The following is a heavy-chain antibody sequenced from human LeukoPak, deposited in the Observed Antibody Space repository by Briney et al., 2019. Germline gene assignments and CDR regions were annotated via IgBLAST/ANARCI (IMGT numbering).Heavy chain of an antibody. J-gene: IGHJ4*02. D-gene: IGHD3-10*01. Sequence: PSETLSLICTVSGGSISSYYWSWIRQPPGKGLEWIGYIYYSGSTNYNPSLKSRVTISVDTSKNQFSLKLSSVTAADTAVYYCARVGSFPPHFDYWGQGTLVTVSS. CDR1: GGSISSYY. CDR2: IYYSGST. V-gene: IGHV4-59*01. CDR3: ARVGSFPPHFDY.